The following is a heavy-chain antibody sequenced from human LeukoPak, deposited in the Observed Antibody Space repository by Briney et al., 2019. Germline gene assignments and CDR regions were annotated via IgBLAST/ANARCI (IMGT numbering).Heavy chain of an antibody. CDR3: ARGTHWVKDDSSGWFEDY. CDR1: GFTFSSYA. CDR2: ISYDASNK. V-gene: IGHV3-30*03. D-gene: IGHD6-19*01. J-gene: IGHJ4*02. Sequence: GRFLRLSCAASGFTFSSYAMHWVRQAPGKGLEWVAIISYDASNKYYADSVKGRLTISRDNSKNTLYLQMNSLRPEDTAVYYCARGTHWVKDDSSGWFEDYWGQGTLVTVSS.